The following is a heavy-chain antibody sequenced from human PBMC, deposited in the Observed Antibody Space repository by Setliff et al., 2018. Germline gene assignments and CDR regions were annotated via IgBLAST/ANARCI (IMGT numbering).Heavy chain of an antibody. J-gene: IGHJ4*02. CDR3: ARDPGHGGDSDY. Sequence: SSETLSLTCTVSGYSISSGYIWGWVRQPPGKGLEWVGNIGHTGSINYNPSLKSRLTISRDTSKNQVSLKLNSVTATDTAVYYCARDPGHGGDSDYWGQGILVTVSS. CDR1: GYSISSGYI. V-gene: IGHV4-38-2*02. CDR2: IGHTGSI. D-gene: IGHD2-21*02.